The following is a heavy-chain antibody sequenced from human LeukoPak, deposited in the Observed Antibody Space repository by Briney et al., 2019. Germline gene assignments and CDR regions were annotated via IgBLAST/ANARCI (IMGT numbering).Heavy chain of an antibody. D-gene: IGHD2-2*01. CDR3: ARVLYQLLHVFDY. Sequence: ASVKVSCKASGYTFTSYAMHWVRQAPRQRLEWMGWINAGNGNTKYSQKFQGRVTITRDTSASTAYMELSSLRSEDTAVYYCARVLYQLLHVFDYWGQGTLVTVSS. CDR1: GYTFTSYA. V-gene: IGHV1-3*01. J-gene: IGHJ4*02. CDR2: INAGNGNT.